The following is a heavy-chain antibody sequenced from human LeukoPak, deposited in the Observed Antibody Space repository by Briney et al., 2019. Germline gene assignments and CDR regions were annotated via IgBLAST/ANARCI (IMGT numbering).Heavy chain of an antibody. V-gene: IGHV3-33*01. CDR3: ARGRKALRYFDY. D-gene: IGHD4-17*01. J-gene: IGHJ4*02. Sequence: PGRSLRLSCAASGFTFSSYGMHWVRQAPGKGLERVAVIWYDGSNKYYADSVKGRFTISRDNSKNTLYLQMNSLRAEDTAVYYCARGRKALRYFDYWGQGTLVTVSS. CDR2: IWYDGSNK. CDR1: GFTFSSYG.